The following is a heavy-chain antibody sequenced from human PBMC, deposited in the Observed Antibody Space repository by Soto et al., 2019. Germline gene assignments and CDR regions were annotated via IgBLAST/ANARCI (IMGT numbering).Heavy chain of an antibody. D-gene: IGHD3-9*01. CDR1: GGSISNYY. Sequence: PSETLSLTCTVSGGSISNYYWSRILQPPGKGLEWIGYIYYSGSTNYNPSLKSRVTISVDTSKNQFSLKLSSVTAADTAVYYCAREYNNDILTGYYWHYYFDYWGQGTLVTVSS. V-gene: IGHV4-59*01. CDR3: AREYNNDILTGYYWHYYFDY. CDR2: IYYSGST. J-gene: IGHJ4*02.